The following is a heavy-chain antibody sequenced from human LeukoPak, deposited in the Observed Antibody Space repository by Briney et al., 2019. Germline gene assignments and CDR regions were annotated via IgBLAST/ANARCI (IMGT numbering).Heavy chain of an antibody. V-gene: IGHV3-7*01. D-gene: IGHD2-21*02. J-gene: IGHJ6*02. CDR1: GFTFSSYW. CDR2: IKQDGSEK. CDR3: ARDLRGDCCWCYYGMDV. Sequence: AGGSLRLSCAASGFTFSSYWMSWVRQAPGKGLEWVANIKQDGSEKYYVDSVKGRFTISRDNAKNSLYLQMNSLRAEDTAVYYCARDLRGDCCWCYYGMDVWGQGTTVTVSS.